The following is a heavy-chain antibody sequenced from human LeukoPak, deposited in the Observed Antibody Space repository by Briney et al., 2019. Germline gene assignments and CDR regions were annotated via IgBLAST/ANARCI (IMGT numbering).Heavy chain of an antibody. V-gene: IGHV4-38-2*02. D-gene: IGHD3-16*01. CDR2: IYHSGST. Sequence: PSETLSLTCTVSGYSISSGYYWGWIRQPPGKGREWIGSIYHSGSTYYNPSLKSRVTISVDTSKNQFPLKLSSVTAADTAVYYCARALGDGAFDIWGQGTMVTVSS. J-gene: IGHJ3*02. CDR3: ARALGDGAFDI. CDR1: GYSISSGYY.